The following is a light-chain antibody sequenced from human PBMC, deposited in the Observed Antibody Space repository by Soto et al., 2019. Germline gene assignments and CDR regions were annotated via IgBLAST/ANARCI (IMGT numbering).Light chain of an antibody. CDR1: SSDVGAYNY. J-gene: IGLJ1*01. V-gene: IGLV2-14*01. CDR3: FSHRGGDSHV. Sequence: QSVLTQPASVSGSPGQSITISCTGTSSDVGAYNYVSWYQQYPGKAPKLMIYGVTNRPSGVSNRISGSKTGNTASLTISGLQAEDEADYYCFSHRGGDSHVFGTGTKVTVL. CDR2: GVT.